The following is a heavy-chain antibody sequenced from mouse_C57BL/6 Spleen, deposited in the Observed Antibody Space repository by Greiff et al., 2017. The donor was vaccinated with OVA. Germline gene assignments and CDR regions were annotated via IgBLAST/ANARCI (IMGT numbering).Heavy chain of an antibody. CDR3: ARSSWDKCFDV. Sequence: VQLKESGPGLAKPSQTLSLTCSVTGYSITSDYWNWIRKFPGNKLEYIGYISYSGSTYYNPSLNSRISIIPDTSKNQYYRQLNSVTTEDTATDYCARSSWDKCFDVWGTGTTVTVSA. V-gene: IGHV3-8*01. CDR2: ISYSGST. CDR1: GYSITSDY. J-gene: IGHJ1*03. D-gene: IGHD4-1*01.